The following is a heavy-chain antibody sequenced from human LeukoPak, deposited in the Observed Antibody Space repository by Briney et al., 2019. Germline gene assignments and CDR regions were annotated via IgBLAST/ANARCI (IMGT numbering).Heavy chain of an antibody. D-gene: IGHD5-24*01. CDR3: ASAHRGRYYSDY. Sequence: SETLSLTCTVSGYSISSGYYWGWIRQPPGKGLGWGGSIYHSGSTYYHPSLKSRVTIAVDTSNNQFSLKRNAVTAADTAVYCWASAHRGRYYSDYWGERTLVTVPS. V-gene: IGHV4-38-2*02. CDR2: IYHSGST. CDR1: GYSISSGYY. J-gene: IGHJ4*02.